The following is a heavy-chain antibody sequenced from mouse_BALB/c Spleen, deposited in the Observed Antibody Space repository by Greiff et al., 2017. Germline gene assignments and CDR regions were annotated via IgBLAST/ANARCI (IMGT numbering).Heavy chain of an antibody. CDR3: ARDARYYAFAY. Sequence: EVKLVESGGGLVQPGGSLRLSCATSGFTFSDFYMEWVRQPPGKRLEWIAASRNKANDYTTEYSASVKGRFIVSRDTSQSILYLQMNALRAEDTAIYYGARDARYYAFAYWGQGTLVTVSA. D-gene: IGHD2-1*01. V-gene: IGHV7-1*02. CDR1: GFTFSDFY. CDR2: SRNKANDYTT. J-gene: IGHJ3*01.